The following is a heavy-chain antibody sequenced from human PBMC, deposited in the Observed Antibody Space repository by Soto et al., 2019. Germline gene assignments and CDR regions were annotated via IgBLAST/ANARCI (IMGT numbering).Heavy chain of an antibody. CDR3: AASPGWWRLDH. Sequence: QVQLQESAPGLVKPSGTLSLTCAVSGDSVSSTHWWNWVRQPPGKGLEWIGEMYHSGSTNYNPSLKSRVTISVDKSKNQFSLRLSSVTAADTAVYYCAASPGWWRLDHWGQGTLVTVPS. CDR2: MYHSGST. V-gene: IGHV4-4*02. J-gene: IGHJ4*02. D-gene: IGHD6-19*01. CDR1: GDSVSSTHW.